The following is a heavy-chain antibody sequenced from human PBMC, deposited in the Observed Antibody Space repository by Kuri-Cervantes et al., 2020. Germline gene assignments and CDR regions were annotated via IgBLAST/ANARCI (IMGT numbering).Heavy chain of an antibody. V-gene: IGHV5-51*01. CDR1: GYSFTSYW. D-gene: IGHD1-26*01. CDR2: IYPGDSDT. Sequence: GESLKISCKGSGYSFTSYWIGWVRQMPGKGLEWMGIIYPGDSDTRYSPSFQVQVTISADKSISNAYLQWSSLKDSDTAMYYCARQHEWGFTNRAGWFDPWGQGTLVTVSS. J-gene: IGHJ5*02. CDR3: ARQHEWGFTNRAGWFDP.